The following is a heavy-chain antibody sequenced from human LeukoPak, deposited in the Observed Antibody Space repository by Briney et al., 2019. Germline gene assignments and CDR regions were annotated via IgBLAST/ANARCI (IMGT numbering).Heavy chain of an antibody. Sequence: ASETLSLTCTVSGGSISSYYWSWIRQPPGKGLEWIGSIYFTGISNYSPSLKSRVTISVDTSKNQFSLKLSSVTAADTAVYYCARGGNTYYYGSGSYRYWGQGTLVTVSS. CDR3: ARGGNTYYYGSGSYRY. V-gene: IGHV4-59*12. CDR1: GGSISSYY. J-gene: IGHJ4*02. CDR2: IYFTGIS. D-gene: IGHD3-10*01.